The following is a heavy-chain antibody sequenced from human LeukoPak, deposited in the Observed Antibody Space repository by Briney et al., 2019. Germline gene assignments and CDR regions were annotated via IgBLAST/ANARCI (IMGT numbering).Heavy chain of an antibody. D-gene: IGHD6-6*01. V-gene: IGHV3-33*01. J-gene: IGHJ4*02. CDR3: XREYSSSLGYFDY. Sequence: SGGSLRLSCAASGFTFSSYGMHWVRQAPGKGLEWVAVIWYDGSNKYYADPVKGRFTISRDNSKNTLYLQMNSLRAEDTAVYYXXREYSSSLGYFDYWGQGTLVTVSS. CDR2: IWYDGSNK. CDR1: GFTFSSYG.